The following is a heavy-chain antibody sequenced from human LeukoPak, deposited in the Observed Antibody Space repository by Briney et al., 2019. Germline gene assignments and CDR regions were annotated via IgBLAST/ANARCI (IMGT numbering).Heavy chain of an antibody. J-gene: IGHJ4*02. D-gene: IGHD5-12*01. CDR1: GLTFTSYG. V-gene: IGHV3-30*02. Sequence: PGGSLRLSCAASGLTFTSYGMHWVRQAPGKGLEWVAFIWFDGTDKYYADSVKGRFTISRDNSKNTLYLQMNSLRPEDTATYYCAKARSHSGYEPFDDWGQGTLVTVSS. CDR3: AKARSHSGYEPFDD. CDR2: IWFDGTDK.